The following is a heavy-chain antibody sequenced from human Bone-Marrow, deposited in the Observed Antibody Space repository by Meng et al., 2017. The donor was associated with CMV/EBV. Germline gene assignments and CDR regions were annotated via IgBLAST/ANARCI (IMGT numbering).Heavy chain of an antibody. D-gene: IGHD2-2*02. CDR2: ISYDGSNK. CDR1: GFTFSSYA. J-gene: IGHJ6*02. CDR3: AKVSRIVVVPAATPYYGMDV. V-gene: IGHV3-30-3*01. Sequence: GGSLRLSCAASGFTFSSYAMHWVRQAPGKGLEWVAVISYDGSNKYYADSVKGRFTISRDNSKNTLYLQMNSLRAEDTAVYYCAKVSRIVVVPAATPYYGMDVWGQGTTVTISS.